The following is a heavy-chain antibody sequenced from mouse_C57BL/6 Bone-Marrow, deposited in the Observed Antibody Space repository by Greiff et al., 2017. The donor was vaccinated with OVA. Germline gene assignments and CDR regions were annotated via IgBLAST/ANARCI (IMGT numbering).Heavy chain of an antibody. J-gene: IGHJ1*03. V-gene: IGHV1-63*01. Sequence: QVQLQQSGAELVRPGTSVKMSCKASGYTFTNYWIGWAKQRPGHGLEWIGDIYPGGGYTNYNEKFKGKATLTADKSSSTAYMQFISLTSEDSAIYYCAREVYYGSSCWYFDVWGTGTTVTVSS. CDR2: IYPGGGYT. CDR3: AREVYYGSSCWYFDV. CDR1: GYTFTNYW. D-gene: IGHD1-1*01.